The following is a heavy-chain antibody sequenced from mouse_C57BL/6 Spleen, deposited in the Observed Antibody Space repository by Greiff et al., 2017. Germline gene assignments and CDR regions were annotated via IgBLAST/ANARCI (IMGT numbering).Heavy chain of an antibody. D-gene: IGHD2-4*01. V-gene: IGHV1-53*01. CDR2: INPSNGGT. CDR1: GYTFTSYW. CDR3: AREGYDYDVRFAY. Sequence: QVQLKQPGTELVKPGASVKLSCKASGYTFTSYWMHWVKQRPGQGLEWIGNINPSNGGTNYNEKFKSKATLTVDKSSSTAYMQLSSLTSEDSAVYYCAREGYDYDVRFAYGGQGTLVTVSA. J-gene: IGHJ3*01.